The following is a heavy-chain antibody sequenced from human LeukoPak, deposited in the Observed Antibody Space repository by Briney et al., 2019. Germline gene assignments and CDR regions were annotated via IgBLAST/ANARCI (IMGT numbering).Heavy chain of an antibody. CDR3: ARVVVAATDYFDY. J-gene: IGHJ4*02. Sequence: GGSLRLSCAGSGFTFSDYWMTWVRQAPGKGLEWVSYISSSSSTIYYADSVKGRFTISRDNAKNSLYLQMNSLRAEDTAVYYCARVVVAATDYFDYWGQGTLVTVSS. V-gene: IGHV3-48*04. CDR2: ISSSSSTI. CDR1: GFTFSDYW. D-gene: IGHD2-15*01.